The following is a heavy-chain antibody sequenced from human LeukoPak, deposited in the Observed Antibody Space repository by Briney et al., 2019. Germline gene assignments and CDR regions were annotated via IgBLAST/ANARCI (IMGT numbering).Heavy chain of an antibody. CDR2: ITNSGDKT. CDR3: ARDLPPAPWNGMDV. Sequence: GGSLRLSCAASGFTFNIYAISWVRQAPGKGLEWVATITNSGDKTFYADSVKGRFTISKDNSKNTLYLQMNSLRPEDTAVYYCARDLPPAPWNGMDVWGQGTTVTVSS. J-gene: IGHJ6*02. CDR1: GFTFNIYA. V-gene: IGHV3-23*01. D-gene: IGHD2-2*01.